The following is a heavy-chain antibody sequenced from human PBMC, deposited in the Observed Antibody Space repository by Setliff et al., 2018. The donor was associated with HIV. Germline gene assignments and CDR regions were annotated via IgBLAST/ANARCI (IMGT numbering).Heavy chain of an antibody. D-gene: IGHD1-26*01. CDR3: ARDATRGGDFDF. CDR2: IKEDGSET. J-gene: IGHJ4*02. V-gene: IGHV3-7*01. CDR1: GFTFSNFW. Sequence: GGSLRLSCATSGFTFSNFWMTWVRQAPGKGLEWVANIKEDGSETFYVDSVKGRFTMSRDNAKNLVYLETNSLKVEDTAVYYCARDATRGGDFDFWGQGTLVTVSS.